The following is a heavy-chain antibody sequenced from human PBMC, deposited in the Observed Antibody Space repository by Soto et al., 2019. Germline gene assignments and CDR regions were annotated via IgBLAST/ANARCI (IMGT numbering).Heavy chain of an antibody. V-gene: IGHV4-59*01. Sequence: QVQLQESGPGLVRPSETLSLTCTVSGASITSYYWSWIRQPPGKGLEWIGYIFYSGSTVYNPSLKSRVTISVDTSKNQFSLKLSSVTAADTAVYYCARDIDGSSSLGYWGQGTLVTVSS. CDR1: GASITSYY. D-gene: IGHD2-2*01. CDR2: IFYSGST. J-gene: IGHJ4*02. CDR3: ARDIDGSSSLGY.